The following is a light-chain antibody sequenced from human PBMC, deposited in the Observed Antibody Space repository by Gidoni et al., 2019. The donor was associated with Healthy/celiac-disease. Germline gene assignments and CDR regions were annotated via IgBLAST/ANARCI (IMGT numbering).Light chain of an antibody. V-gene: IGLV3-1*01. CDR1: KLGDKY. Sequence: SYELTQPPSVSVSPGQTASITCSGDKLGDKYACWYQHKPGQSPVLVIYQDSKRPSGIPERFSGSNSGNTATLTIRGTQAMDEADYYCQAWDSSTVVFGGGTKLTVL. CDR2: QDS. J-gene: IGLJ2*01. CDR3: QAWDSSTVV.